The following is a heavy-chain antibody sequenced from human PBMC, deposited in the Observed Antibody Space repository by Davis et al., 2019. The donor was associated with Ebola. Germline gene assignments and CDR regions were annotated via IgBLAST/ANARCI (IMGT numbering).Heavy chain of an antibody. J-gene: IGHJ6*02. Sequence: SETLSLTCTVSGGSIISSSSYWGWIRQPPRKGLEWIGYIYYSGSTNYNPSLKSRVTISVDTSKNQFSLKLSSVTAADTAVYYCARLPYEGEYYYYGMDVWGQGTTVTVSS. CDR3: ARLPYEGEYYYYGMDV. CDR1: GGSIISSSSY. D-gene: IGHD3-16*01. V-gene: IGHV4-61*05. CDR2: IYYSGST.